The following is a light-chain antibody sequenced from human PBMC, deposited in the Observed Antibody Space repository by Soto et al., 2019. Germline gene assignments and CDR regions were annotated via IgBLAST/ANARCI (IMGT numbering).Light chain of an antibody. CDR1: QSVSSSF. Sequence: EIVLTQSPGTLSLSPGARAILSCRASQSVSSSFLAWYQQNPGQAPRLLIYGASSRATGIPDRFSGSGSGTDFTLTISRLEPEDFAVYYCQQYGSSGTFGQGTKVDIK. CDR3: QQYGSSGT. V-gene: IGKV3-20*01. J-gene: IGKJ1*01. CDR2: GAS.